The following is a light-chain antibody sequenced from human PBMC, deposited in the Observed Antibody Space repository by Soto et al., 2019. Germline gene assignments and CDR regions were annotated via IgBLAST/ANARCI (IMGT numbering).Light chain of an antibody. V-gene: IGLV1-47*01. Sequence: QSVLTQPPSASGTPGQGVTISCSGSSSNIGSNYVYWYQQLPGMAPKVLIYKNNQRPSGVPDRFSGFKSGTSASLAISGLRSEDEADYSCAVWDDSLSGVVFGGGTKLTVL. J-gene: IGLJ2*01. CDR3: AVWDDSLSGVV. CDR1: SSNIGSNY. CDR2: KNN.